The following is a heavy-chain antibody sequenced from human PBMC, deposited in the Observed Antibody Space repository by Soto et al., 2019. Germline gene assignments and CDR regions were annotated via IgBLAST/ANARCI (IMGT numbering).Heavy chain of an antibody. V-gene: IGHV3-23*01. J-gene: IGHJ2*01. CDR2: LSGSGVST. CDR3: AKSSGPDYGYSNCYFDL. Sequence: EVQLLESGGGLVQPGGSLRLSCAAPGFTFGGNAMSWVRQAPGKGLAWVSGLSGSGVSTYYAASVRGRFTISRDNWKNTLFLQMNSLGAEDTAVYYCAKSSGPDYGYSNCYFDLWGRGTLVTVSS. D-gene: IGHD4-17*01. CDR1: GFTFGGNA.